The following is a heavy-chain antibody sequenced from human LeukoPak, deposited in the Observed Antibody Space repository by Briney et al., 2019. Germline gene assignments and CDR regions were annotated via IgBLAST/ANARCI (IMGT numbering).Heavy chain of an antibody. V-gene: IGHV4-39*01. J-gene: IGHJ4*02. D-gene: IGHD3-22*01. CDR3: ARLPDYYDSSGTDY. Sequence: KTSETLSLTCTVSGGSISSYYWGWIRQPPGKGLEWIGSIYYSGSTYYNPSLKSRVTISVDTSKNQSSLKLSSVTAADTAVYYCARLPDYYDSSGTDYWGQGTLVTVSS. CDR2: IYYSGST. CDR1: GGSISSYY.